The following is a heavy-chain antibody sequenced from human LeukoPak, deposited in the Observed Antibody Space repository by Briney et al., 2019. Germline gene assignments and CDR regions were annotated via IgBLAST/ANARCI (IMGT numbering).Heavy chain of an antibody. Sequence: ASVKVSCKASGYTFTSYDINWVRQATGQGLEWMGWMNPNSGNTGYAQKFQGRVTITRNTSISTAYMELSSLRSEDTAVYYCARRTALNYYMDVWGKGTTVTVSS. CDR2: MNPNSGNT. V-gene: IGHV1-8*03. CDR3: ARRTALNYYMDV. CDR1: GYTFTSYD. D-gene: IGHD5-18*01. J-gene: IGHJ6*03.